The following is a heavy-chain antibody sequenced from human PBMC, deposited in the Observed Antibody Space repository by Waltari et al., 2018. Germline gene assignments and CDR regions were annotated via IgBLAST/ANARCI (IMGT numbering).Heavy chain of an antibody. CDR2: INHSGST. D-gene: IGHD5-18*01. V-gene: IGHV4-34*01. Sequence: QVQLQQWGAGLLKPSETLSLTCAVYGGSFSGYYWSWIRQPPGKGLEWIGKINHSGSTNYNPSLKSRVTIPVDTSKNQFSLKLSSVTAADTAVYYCARPLRGYSYGYPLTTWGQGTTVTVSS. CDR1: GGSFSGYY. CDR3: ARPLRGYSYGYPLTT. J-gene: IGHJ6*02.